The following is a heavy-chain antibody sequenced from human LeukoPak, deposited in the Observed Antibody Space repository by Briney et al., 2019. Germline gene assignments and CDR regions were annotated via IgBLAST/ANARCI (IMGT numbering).Heavy chain of an antibody. CDR1: EFTFSNYW. J-gene: IGHJ4*02. D-gene: IGHD3-22*01. CDR3: ASGYYDSSGYHPIDY. Sequence: GGSLRLSCVASEFTFSNYWMTWVRQAPGKGLEWVANIKGDGSKKHYLGSVEGRFTISRDDAKNSVYLQMNSLRTEDTAVYYCASGYYDSSGYHPIDYWGQGTLVTVSS. CDR2: IKGDGSKK. V-gene: IGHV3-7*01.